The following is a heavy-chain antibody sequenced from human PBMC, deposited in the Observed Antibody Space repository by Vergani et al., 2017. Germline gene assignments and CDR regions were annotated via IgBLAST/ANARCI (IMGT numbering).Heavy chain of an antibody. J-gene: IGHJ4*02. CDR1: GYTFSSYD. CDR3: ASAKTLTGGKYYFDY. Sequence: QVQLVQSGAEVKKPGASVKVSCQASGYTFSSYDINWVRQATGQGLEWMGWMNLNSGNTGYAQKLQGRVTMTRNTSIGTAYMELSSLRSEDTAVYYCASAKTLTGGKYYFDYWGQGTLVTVSS. D-gene: IGHD3-16*01. CDR2: MNLNSGNT. V-gene: IGHV1-8*01.